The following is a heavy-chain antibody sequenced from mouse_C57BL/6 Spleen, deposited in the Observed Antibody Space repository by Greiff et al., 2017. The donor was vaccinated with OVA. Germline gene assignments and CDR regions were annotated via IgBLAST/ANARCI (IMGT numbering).Heavy chain of an antibody. CDR2: ISDGGSYT. Sequence: EVQLVESGGGLVKPGGSLKLSCAASGFTFSSYALSWVRQTPEKRLEWVATISDGGSYTYYPDNVKGRFTISRDNAKNNLYLQMSQLTSEDTAMYYGARGGWYVDVWGTGTTVTVST. CDR3: ARGGWYVDV. J-gene: IGHJ1*03. CDR1: GFTFSSYA. V-gene: IGHV5-4*01.